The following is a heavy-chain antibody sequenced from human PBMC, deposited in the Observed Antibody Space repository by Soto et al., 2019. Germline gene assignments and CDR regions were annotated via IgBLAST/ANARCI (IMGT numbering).Heavy chain of an antibody. Sequence: SETLSLTCAVYGGSFSGYYWSWIRQPPGKGLEWIGEINHSGSANYNPSLKSRVTISVDTSKNQFSLKLSSVTAADTAVYYCARRYNSSGWYVDYWGQGTLVTVSS. CDR2: INHSGSA. CDR1: GGSFSGYY. V-gene: IGHV4-34*01. CDR3: ARRYNSSGWYVDY. J-gene: IGHJ4*02. D-gene: IGHD6-19*01.